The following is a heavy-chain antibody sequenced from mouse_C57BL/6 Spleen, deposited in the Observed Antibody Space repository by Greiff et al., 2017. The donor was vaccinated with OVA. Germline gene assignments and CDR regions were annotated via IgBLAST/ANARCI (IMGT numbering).Heavy chain of an antibody. CDR1: GFTFSSYA. J-gene: IGHJ2*01. V-gene: IGHV5-4*01. CDR2: ISDGGSYT. Sequence: EVKLEESGGGLVKPGGSLKLSCAASGFTFSSYAMSWVRQTPEKRLAWVATISDGGSYTYYPDNVKGRFTISRDNAKNNLYLQMSHLKSEDTAMYYCARDRGGYFDYWGQGTTLTVSS. CDR3: ARDRGGYFDY.